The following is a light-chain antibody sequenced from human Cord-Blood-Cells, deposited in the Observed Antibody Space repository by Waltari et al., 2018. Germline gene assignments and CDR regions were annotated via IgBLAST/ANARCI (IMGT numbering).Light chain of an antibody. CDR3: QSYDSSNQV. Sequence: FMLTPPHSVSESPGKTVTISCTRSSGSIASNYVQWYQQRPGSSPTTVIYEDNQRPSWVPDRFSGSIDSSSNSASLTISGLKTEDEADYYCQSYDSSNQVFGGGTKLTVL. CDR1: SGSIASNY. V-gene: IGLV6-57*01. J-gene: IGLJ3*02. CDR2: EDN.